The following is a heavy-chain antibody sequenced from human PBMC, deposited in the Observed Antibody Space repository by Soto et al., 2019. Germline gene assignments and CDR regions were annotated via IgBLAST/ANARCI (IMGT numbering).Heavy chain of an antibody. V-gene: IGHV4-59*01. CDR1: GGSFSSYY. D-gene: IGHD5-12*01. CDR3: ARAELGVVATIIDAFDI. J-gene: IGHJ3*02. Sequence: SETLSLTCTVSGGSFSSYYWSWIRQPPGKGLEWIGYIYYSGSTNYNPSLKSRVTISVDTSKNQFSLKLSSVTAADTAVYYCARAELGVVATIIDAFDIWGQGTMVTVSS. CDR2: IYYSGST.